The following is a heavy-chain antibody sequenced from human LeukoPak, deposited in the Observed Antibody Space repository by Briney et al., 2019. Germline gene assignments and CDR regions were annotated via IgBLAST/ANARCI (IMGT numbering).Heavy chain of an antibody. V-gene: IGHV4-38-2*01. D-gene: IGHD3-22*01. CDR1: GFTVSSNY. CDR2: IYHSGST. J-gene: IGHJ4*02. CDR3: ARGYDSSGYFLSFDY. Sequence: GSLRLSCAASGFTVSSNYMSWIRQPPGKGLEWIGSIYHSGSTYYNPSLKSRVTISLDTSKNQFSLKLTSVTAADTAVYYCARGYDSSGYFLSFDYWGQGTLVTVSS.